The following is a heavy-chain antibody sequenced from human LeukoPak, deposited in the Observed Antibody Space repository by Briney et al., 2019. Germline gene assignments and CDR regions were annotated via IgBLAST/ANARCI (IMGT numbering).Heavy chain of an antibody. D-gene: IGHD3-22*01. CDR2: IIPIFGTA. CDR1: GGTFSSYA. CDR3: ARACDSSGYLHFDY. V-gene: IGHV1-69*05. Sequence: PVKVSCKASGGTFSSYAISWVRQAPGQGLEWVGGIIPIFGTANYAQKFQGRVTITTDESTSTAYMELSSLRSEDTAVYYCARACDSSGYLHFDYWGQGTLVTVSS. J-gene: IGHJ4*02.